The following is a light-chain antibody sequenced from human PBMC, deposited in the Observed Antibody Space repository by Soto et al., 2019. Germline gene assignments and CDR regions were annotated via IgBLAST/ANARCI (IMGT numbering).Light chain of an antibody. Sequence: SYELTQPPSVSVAPGKTARITCGGNNIGSKSVPWYQQKPGQAPVLVIYYDSDRPSGIPERFSGSNSGNTATLTLSRVEAGDEADYYCQVWDSSSDHPVFGGGTKLTVL. CDR3: QVWDSSSDHPV. CDR1: NIGSKS. J-gene: IGLJ2*01. V-gene: IGLV3-21*04. CDR2: YDS.